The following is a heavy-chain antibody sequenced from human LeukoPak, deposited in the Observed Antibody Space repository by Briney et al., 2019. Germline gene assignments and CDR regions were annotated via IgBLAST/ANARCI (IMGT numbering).Heavy chain of an antibody. CDR3: ARVGLGRCSGTNCFQKDYYYYYYMDV. V-gene: IGHV1-69*04. Sequence: SVKVSCKASGGTFSSYAISWVRQAPGQGLEWMGRIIPILGIANYAQKFQGRVTITADKSTSTAYMELSSLRSEDTAVYYCARVGLGRCSGTNCFQKDYYYYYYMDVWGKGTTVTVSS. J-gene: IGHJ6*03. CDR1: GGTFSSYA. CDR2: IIPILGIA. D-gene: IGHD2-2*01.